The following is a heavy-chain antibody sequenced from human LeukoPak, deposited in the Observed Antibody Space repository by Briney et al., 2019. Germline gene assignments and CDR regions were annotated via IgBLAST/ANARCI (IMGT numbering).Heavy chain of an antibody. D-gene: IGHD1-26*01. Sequence: GGSLRLSCAASGFTVSSNYMSWVRQAPGKGLEWVSVIYSGGSTYYADSVKGRFTISRDNSKNTLYLQMNSLRAEDTAVYYCARDRSGSYYFDYWGQGTLVTVSS. CDR2: IYSGGST. V-gene: IGHV3-53*01. CDR3: ARDRSGSYYFDY. J-gene: IGHJ4*02. CDR1: GFTVSSNY.